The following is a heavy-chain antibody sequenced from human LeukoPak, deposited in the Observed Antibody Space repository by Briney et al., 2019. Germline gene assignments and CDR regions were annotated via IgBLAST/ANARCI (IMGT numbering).Heavy chain of an antibody. V-gene: IGHV3-7*01. CDR1: GFTFSSYW. CDR3: ARGPWGYYYDSSGYSRGYFDL. CDR2: IKQDGSEK. Sequence: GRSLRLSCAASGFTFSSYWMSWVRQAPGKGLEWVANIKQDGSEKYYVDSVKGRFTISRDNAKNSLYLQMNSLRAEDTAVYYCARGPWGYYYDSSGYSRGYFDLWGRGTLVTVSS. D-gene: IGHD3-22*01. J-gene: IGHJ2*01.